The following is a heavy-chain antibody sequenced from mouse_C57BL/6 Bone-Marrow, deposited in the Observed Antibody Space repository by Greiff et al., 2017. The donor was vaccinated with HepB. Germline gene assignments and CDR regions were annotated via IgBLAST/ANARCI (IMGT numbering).Heavy chain of an antibody. CDR2: ISSGSSTI. V-gene: IGHV5-17*01. D-gene: IGHD1-1*01. Sequence: EVKLVESGGGLVKPGGSLKLSCAASGFTFSDYGMHWVRQAPVKGLEWVAYISSGSSTINYADTVKGRFTISRDNAKNTLFLQMTSLRSEDTAMYYCARGDGYGSKAYWGQGTLVTVSA. J-gene: IGHJ3*01. CDR3: ARGDGYGSKAY. CDR1: GFTFSDYG.